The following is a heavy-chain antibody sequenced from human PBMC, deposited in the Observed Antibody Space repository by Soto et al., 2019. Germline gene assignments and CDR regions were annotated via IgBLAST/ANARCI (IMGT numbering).Heavy chain of an antibody. D-gene: IGHD1-26*01. J-gene: IGHJ5*02. Sequence: QVQLQQWGAGLLKPSETLSLTCAVYGGSFSGYYWSWIRQPPGKGLEWIGEINHSGSTNYNPSLKGGTTIAEDTYNNRSPLRLGFGTAGDTVWYYGGGGLPPLGGGGGAPGVNCFAPWGQGTLVPVPS. CDR2: INHSGST. CDR1: GGSFSGYY. V-gene: IGHV4-34*01. CDR3: GGGLPPLGGGGGAPGVNCFAP.